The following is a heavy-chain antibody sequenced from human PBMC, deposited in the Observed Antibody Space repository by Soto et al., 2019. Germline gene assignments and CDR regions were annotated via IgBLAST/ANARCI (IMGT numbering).Heavy chain of an antibody. J-gene: IGHJ4*02. CDR3: ARAVAVATIKYYFDY. Sequence: TLSLTCAVYGGSFSGYYWSWIRQPPGKGLEWIGEINHSGSTNYNPSLKSRVTISVDTSKNQFSLKLSSVTAADTAVYYCARAVAVATIKYYFDYWGQGTLVTVSS. CDR2: INHSGST. D-gene: IGHD5-12*01. CDR1: GGSFSGYY. V-gene: IGHV4-34*01.